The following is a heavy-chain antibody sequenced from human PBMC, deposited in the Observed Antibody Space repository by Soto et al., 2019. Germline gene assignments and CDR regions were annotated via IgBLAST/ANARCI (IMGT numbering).Heavy chain of an antibody. CDR2: ISAYNGNT. J-gene: IGHJ4*02. V-gene: IGHV1-18*04. CDR3: ARERAGKTIFGDY. D-gene: IGHD6-19*01. CDR1: GYTFTSYG. Sequence: QVQLVQSGAEVKKPGASVKVSCKASGYTFTSYGISWVRQAPGQGLEWVGWISAYNGNTHYAQQLQGRVTMTTDTSTRIAYMELGSLSSDDTAVYYCARERAGKTIFGDYWGQGSLVTVSS.